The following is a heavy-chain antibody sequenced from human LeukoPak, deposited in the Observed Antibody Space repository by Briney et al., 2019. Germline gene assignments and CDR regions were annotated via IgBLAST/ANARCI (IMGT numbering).Heavy chain of an antibody. CDR3: AREAGSFHNWFDP. D-gene: IGHD3-10*01. V-gene: IGHV3-48*04. CDR1: GFTFSSYS. Sequence: GGTLRVSCAASGFTFSSYSMNWVRQAPGKGLEWVSYISSSSSTIYYADSVKGRFTISRDNAKNTLYLQMNSLRAEDTAVYYCAREAGSFHNWFDPWGQGTLVTVSS. J-gene: IGHJ5*02. CDR2: ISSSSSTI.